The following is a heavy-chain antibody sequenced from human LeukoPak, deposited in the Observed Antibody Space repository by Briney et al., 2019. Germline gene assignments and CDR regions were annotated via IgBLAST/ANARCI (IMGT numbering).Heavy chain of an antibody. CDR3: ARAHSPFLGYCSSTSCEGQYYFDY. CDR1: GGSISSYY. Sequence: PSETLSLTCTVSGGSISSYYWSWIRQPPGKGLEWIGYIYCSGSTNYNPSLKSRVTISVDTSKNQFSLKLSSVTAANTAVYYCARAHSPFLGYCSSTSCEGQYYFDYWGQGTLVTVSS. D-gene: IGHD2-2*01. J-gene: IGHJ4*02. V-gene: IGHV4-59*01. CDR2: IYCSGST.